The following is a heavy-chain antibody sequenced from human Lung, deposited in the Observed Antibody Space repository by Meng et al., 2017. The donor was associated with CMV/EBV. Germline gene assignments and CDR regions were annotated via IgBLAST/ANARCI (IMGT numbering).Heavy chain of an antibody. CDR3: TTGPYDYGDYVSDY. Sequence: SXAASGFTCSNAWMSWVRQAPGRGQEWGGRIKSKTVGGTTDYAAHVKGRFTISRDDSKNTLYLQMSSLKTEDTAVYYCTTGPYDYGDYVSDYWGQGTXVTVSS. D-gene: IGHD4-17*01. V-gene: IGHV3-15*01. CDR2: IKSKTVGGTT. CDR1: GFTCSNAW. J-gene: IGHJ4*02.